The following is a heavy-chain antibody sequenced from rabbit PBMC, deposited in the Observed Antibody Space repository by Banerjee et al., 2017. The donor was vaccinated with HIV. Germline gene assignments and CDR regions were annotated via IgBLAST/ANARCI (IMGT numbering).Heavy chain of an antibody. CDR3: ARHYGYAYGGDVSNL. Sequence: QEQLVESGGGLVQPEGSLTLTCTASGFSFSNSYWICWVRQAPGKGLEWIGCIGTGSSGSTYYASWAKGRFTISEPSSTTVTLQMTSLTVADTATYFCARHYGYAYGGDVSNLWGQGTLVTVS. CDR1: GFSFSNSYW. J-gene: IGHJ4*01. D-gene: IGHD6-1*01. V-gene: IGHV1S45*01. CDR2: IGTGSSGST.